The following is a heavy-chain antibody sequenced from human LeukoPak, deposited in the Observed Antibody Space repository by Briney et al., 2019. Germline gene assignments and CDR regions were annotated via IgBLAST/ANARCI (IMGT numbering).Heavy chain of an antibody. V-gene: IGHV1-69*13. J-gene: IGHJ6*02. CDR1: RGTFSTYA. CDR3: ARGYRGYDPNAKLRLDYHYHGMDV. D-gene: IGHD5-12*01. CDR2: IIPIFGTP. Sequence: GASVKVSCKASRGTFSTYAISWVRQAPGQGLEWMGGIIPIFGTPNYAQKFQGRVTINADESTSTAYMELSSLRSEDTAVYYCARGYRGYDPNAKLRLDYHYHGMDVWGQGTTVTVSS.